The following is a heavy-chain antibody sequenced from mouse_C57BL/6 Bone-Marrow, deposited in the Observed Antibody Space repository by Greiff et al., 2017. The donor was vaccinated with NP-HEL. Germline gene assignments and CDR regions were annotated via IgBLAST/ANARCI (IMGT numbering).Heavy chain of an antibody. J-gene: IGHJ4*01. D-gene: IGHD2-2*01. CDR2: IHPNSGST. V-gene: IGHV1-64*01. Sequence: QVQLQQPGAELVKPGASVKLSCKASGYTFTSYWMHWVKQRPGQGLEWIGMIHPNSGSTNYNEKFKSKATLTVDKSSSTAYMQLSSLTSEDSAVYYCARSERGYDDPFYAMDYWGQGTSVTVSS. CDR3: ARSERGYDDPFYAMDY. CDR1: GYTFTSYW.